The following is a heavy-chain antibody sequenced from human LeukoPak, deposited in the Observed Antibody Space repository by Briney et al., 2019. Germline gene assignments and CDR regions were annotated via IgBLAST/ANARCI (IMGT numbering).Heavy chain of an antibody. Sequence: GGSLRLSCAASGFSVSSNYMSWVRQAPGKGLEWVSIIYSDGNTYYTDSVKGRFTISRDNSKNTLYLQMNSLRAEDTAVYYCARWYCSSTSCYYDYWGQGTLVTVS. D-gene: IGHD2-2*01. CDR2: IYSDGNT. CDR1: GFSVSSNY. V-gene: IGHV3-53*01. CDR3: ARWYCSSTSCYYDY. J-gene: IGHJ4*02.